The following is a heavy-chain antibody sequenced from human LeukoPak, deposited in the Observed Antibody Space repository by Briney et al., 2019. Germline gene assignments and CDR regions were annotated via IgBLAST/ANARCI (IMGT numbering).Heavy chain of an antibody. Sequence: GGSLRLSCAASGFTFSSHGMNWVRQAPGKGLEWVSGISPSGGITYYTDSVKGRFTISRDNAKNSLYLQMNSLRAEDTAVYYCARSVEQGHDYWGQGTLVTVSS. CDR1: GFTFSSHG. CDR2: ISPSGGIT. J-gene: IGHJ4*02. D-gene: IGHD6-13*01. V-gene: IGHV3-21*01. CDR3: ARSVEQGHDY.